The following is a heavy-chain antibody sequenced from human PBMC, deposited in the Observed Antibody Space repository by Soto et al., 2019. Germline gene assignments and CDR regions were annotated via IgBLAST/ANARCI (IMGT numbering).Heavy chain of an antibody. V-gene: IGHV4-34*01. CDR2: INHSGST. Sequence: SETLSLTCAVYGGSFSGYYWSWIRQPPGKGLEWIGEINHSGSTNYNPSLKSRVTISVDTSKNQFSLKLSSVTAADTAVYYCATTKRALMVRGRGVWFDPWGQGTPVTVSS. CDR1: GGSFSGYY. CDR3: ATTKRALMVRGRGVWFDP. D-gene: IGHD3-10*01. J-gene: IGHJ5*02.